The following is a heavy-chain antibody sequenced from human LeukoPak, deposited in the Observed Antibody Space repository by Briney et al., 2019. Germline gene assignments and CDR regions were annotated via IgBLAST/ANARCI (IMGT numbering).Heavy chain of an antibody. CDR1: GGSISSGGYY. CDR3: AREPGYGDYGVSGGYWYFDL. Sequence: SETLSLTCTVSGGSISSGGYYWSWIRQPPGTGLEWIGYIYYSGSTYYNPSLKSRVTISVDTSKNQFSLKLSSVTAADTAVYYCAREPGYGDYGVSGGYWYFDLWGRGTLVTVSS. J-gene: IGHJ2*01. CDR2: IYYSGST. V-gene: IGHV4-30-4*01. D-gene: IGHD4-17*01.